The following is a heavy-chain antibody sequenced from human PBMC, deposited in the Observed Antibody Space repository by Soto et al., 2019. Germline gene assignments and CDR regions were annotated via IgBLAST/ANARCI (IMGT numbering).Heavy chain of an antibody. CDR3: VRLIGNSWLDY. CDR2: TYYRSKWYS. V-gene: IGHV6-1*01. Sequence: PSQTLSLTCAISGDSVSRDIVTWNWIRQSPSRGLEWLGRTYYRSKWYSDYALSVKSRVAINADMSKNQVSLQLNSVTPEDSAVYYCVRLIGNSWLDYWGQGTLVTVSS. D-gene: IGHD2-8*01. J-gene: IGHJ5*01. CDR1: GDSVSRDIVT.